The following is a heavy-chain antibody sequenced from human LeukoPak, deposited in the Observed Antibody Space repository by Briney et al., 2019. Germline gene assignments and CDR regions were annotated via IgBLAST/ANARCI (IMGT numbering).Heavy chain of an antibody. V-gene: IGHV3-7*01. CDR1: GFTFRSYR. CDR3: VSEGYNYYGMDV. J-gene: IGHJ6*02. CDR2: IKEDGSER. Sequence: PGGSLRLSCAASGFTFRSYRMSWVRLAPGEGLEWVANIKEDGSERNYVGSVKGRFTISRDNAKNSLYLEMNSLRGADTAVFYCVSEGYNYYGMDVWGQGTTVTVYS.